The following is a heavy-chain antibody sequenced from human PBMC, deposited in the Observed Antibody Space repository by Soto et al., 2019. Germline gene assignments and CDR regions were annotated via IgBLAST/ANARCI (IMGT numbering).Heavy chain of an antibody. Sequence: QVQLQESGPGLMKPSQTLSLTCTVSGGSISSVVYYWSWIRQHPGKGLEWIGYIYYSGSNYYNPYLPSRVTISVDTSKNQFSLKLSSVTSAEPAVYYCARSVGVAAAGPFEYWGQGTLVSVSA. CDR3: ARSVGVAAAGPFEY. D-gene: IGHD6-13*01. CDR1: GGSISSVVYY. CDR2: IYYSGSN. V-gene: IGHV4-31*03. J-gene: IGHJ4*02.